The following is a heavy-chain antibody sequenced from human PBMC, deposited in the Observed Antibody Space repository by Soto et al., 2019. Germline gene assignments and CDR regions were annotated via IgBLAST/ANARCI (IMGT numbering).Heavy chain of an antibody. J-gene: IGHJ4*02. Sequence: QITLKESGPTLVKPTQTLTLTCTFSGFSLSTSGVGVGWIRQPPGKALEWLALIYWDDDKRYSPSLKSRLTTTKDTSKNQVVLTMTNMDPVDTAKYYCARDSSGWYGFDYWGQGTLVTVSS. D-gene: IGHD6-19*01. CDR3: ARDSSGWYGFDY. CDR2: IYWDDDK. CDR1: GFSLSTSGVG. V-gene: IGHV2-5*02.